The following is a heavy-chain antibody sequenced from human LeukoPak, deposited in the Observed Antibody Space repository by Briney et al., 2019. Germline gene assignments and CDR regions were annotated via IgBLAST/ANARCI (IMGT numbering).Heavy chain of an antibody. CDR3: AKDLYDSSGGCIDY. V-gene: IGHV3-9*01. J-gene: IGHJ4*02. CDR1: GFTFSSYA. Sequence: GGSLRLSCAASGFTFSSYAMHWVRQAPGKGLEWVSGISWNSGSIGYADSVKGRFTISRDNAKNSLYLQMNSLRAEDTALYYCAKDLYDSSGGCIDYWGQGTLVTVSS. CDR2: ISWNSGSI. D-gene: IGHD3-22*01.